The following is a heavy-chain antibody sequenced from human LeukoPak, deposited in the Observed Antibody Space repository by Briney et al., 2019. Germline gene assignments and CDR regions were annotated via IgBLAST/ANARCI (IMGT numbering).Heavy chain of an antibody. CDR3: ARVTGYMIEDYFDY. CDR1: GGSISSSSYY. J-gene: IGHJ4*02. Sequence: SETLSLTCTVSGGSISSSSYYWGWIRQPPGKGLEWIGSIYYSGSTYYNPSLKSRVTISVDTSKNQFSLKLSSVTAADTAIYYCARVTGYMIEDYFDYWGQGTLVTVSS. CDR2: IYYSGST. V-gene: IGHV4-39*07. D-gene: IGHD3-22*01.